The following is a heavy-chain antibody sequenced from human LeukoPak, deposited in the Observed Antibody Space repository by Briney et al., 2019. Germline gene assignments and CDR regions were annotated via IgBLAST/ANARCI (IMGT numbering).Heavy chain of an antibody. D-gene: IGHD3-9*01. Sequence: ASVKVSCKASGYTFTGYYMHWVRQAPGQGLEWMGWINPNSGGTNYAQKLQGRVTMTTDTSTSTAYMELRSLRSDDTAVYYCARDGTVLRYFDWLNWFDPWGQGTLVTVSS. CDR2: INPNSGGT. J-gene: IGHJ5*02. CDR1: GYTFTGYY. CDR3: ARDGTVLRYFDWLNWFDP. V-gene: IGHV1-2*02.